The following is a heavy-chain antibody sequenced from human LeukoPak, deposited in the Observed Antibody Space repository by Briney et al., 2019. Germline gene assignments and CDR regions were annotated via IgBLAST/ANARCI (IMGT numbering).Heavy chain of an antibody. V-gene: IGHV3-7*01. J-gene: IGHJ4*02. CDR1: GFTFSSHW. CDR2: IKQDGSEK. D-gene: IGHD5-18*01. Sequence: GGSLRLSCAASGFTFSSHWMSWVRQAPGKGLEWVANIKQDGSEKYYVDSVKGRFTISRDNAKNSLYLQMNSLRAEDTAVYYCARVPSAMVTYFDYWGQGTLVTVSS. CDR3: ARVPSAMVTYFDY.